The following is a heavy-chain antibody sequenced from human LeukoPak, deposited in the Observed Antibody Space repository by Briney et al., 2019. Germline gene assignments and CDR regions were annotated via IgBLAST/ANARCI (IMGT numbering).Heavy chain of an antibody. J-gene: IGHJ6*02. CDR2: ISSSGSTI. D-gene: IGHD2-8*01. Sequence: GGSLRLSCAASGFTFSSYEMNWVRQAPGKGLEWVSYISSSGSTIYYADSVKGRFTISRDNAKNSLYPQMNSLRAEDTAVYYCAISNGYGMDVWGQGTTVTVSS. CDR3: AISNGYGMDV. V-gene: IGHV3-48*03. CDR1: GFTFSSYE.